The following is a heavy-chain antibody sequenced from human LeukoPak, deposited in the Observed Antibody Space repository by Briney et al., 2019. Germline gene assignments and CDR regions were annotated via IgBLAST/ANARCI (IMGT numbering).Heavy chain of an antibody. D-gene: IGHD6-19*01. Sequence: GGSLRLSCAASGSTFSSYAMSWVRQAPGKGLEWVSASSGSGGSTFYADSVKGRFSISRDNSNNTLYLQMNSLRAEDPAIYYCAKSLQAVAGTTFFDYWGQGTLVTVSS. CDR2: SSGSGGST. J-gene: IGHJ4*02. CDR3: AKSLQAVAGTTFFDY. CDR1: GSTFSSYA. V-gene: IGHV3-23*01.